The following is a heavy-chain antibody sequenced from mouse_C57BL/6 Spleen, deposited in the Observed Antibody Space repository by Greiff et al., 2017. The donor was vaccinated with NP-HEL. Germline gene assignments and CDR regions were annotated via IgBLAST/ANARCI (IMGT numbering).Heavy chain of an antibody. Sequence: QVQLQQSGPELVKPGASVKISCKASGYAFSSSWMNWVKQRPGKGLEWIGRIYPGDGDTNYNGKFKGKATLTADKSSSTAYMQLSSLTSEDSAVYFCVNWDFDYWGQGTTLTVSS. J-gene: IGHJ2*01. D-gene: IGHD4-1*01. CDR2: IYPGDGDT. CDR3: VNWDFDY. CDR1: GYAFSSSW. V-gene: IGHV1-82*01.